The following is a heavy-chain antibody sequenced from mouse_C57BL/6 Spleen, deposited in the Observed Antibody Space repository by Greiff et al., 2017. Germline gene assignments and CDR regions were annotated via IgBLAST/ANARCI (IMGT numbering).Heavy chain of an antibody. D-gene: IGHD1-1*01. CDR3: ARKRGGYGSSYDYFDY. V-gene: IGHV1-52*01. CDR2: IDPSDSET. J-gene: IGHJ2*01. CDR1: GYTFTSYW. Sequence: VQLQQPGAELVRPGSSVKLSCKASGYTFTSYWMHWVKQRPIQGLEWIGNIDPSDSETHYNQKFKDKATLTVDKSSSTAYMQLSSLTSEDSAVYYCARKRGGYGSSYDYFDYWGQGTTLTVSS.